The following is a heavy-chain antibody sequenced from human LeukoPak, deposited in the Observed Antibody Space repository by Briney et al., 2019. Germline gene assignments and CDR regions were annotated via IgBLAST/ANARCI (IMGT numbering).Heavy chain of an antibody. CDR3: AKDPYYYDGSGYYYEYFLH. D-gene: IGHD3-22*01. CDR2: ISGSGGYI. CDR1: GFTFSGYG. Sequence: GGSLRLSCAASGFTFSGYGMNWVRQAPGTGLEWVSAISGSGGYIYYADSVKGRFTISRDNSKNTLYLQMNSLRAEDTAVYYCAKDPYYYDGSGYYYEYFLHWGQGTLVTVSS. J-gene: IGHJ1*01. V-gene: IGHV3-23*01.